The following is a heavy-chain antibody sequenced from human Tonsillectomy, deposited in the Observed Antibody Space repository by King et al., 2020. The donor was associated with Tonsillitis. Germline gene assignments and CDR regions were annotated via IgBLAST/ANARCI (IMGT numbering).Heavy chain of an antibody. CDR3: AVTGVPNYYYYYGMDV. Sequence: QLVQSGGGLVQPGGSLRLSCAASGFSFSSYAMSWVRQAPGKGLEWVSAISGSGGSTFYAESVKGRFTISRDNSKKTLYLQMNSLRVEDTAVYYCAVTGVPNYYYYYGMDVWGQGTTATVSS. CDR1: GFSFSSYA. J-gene: IGHJ6*02. V-gene: IGHV3-23*04. CDR2: ISGSGGST. D-gene: IGHD3-9*01.